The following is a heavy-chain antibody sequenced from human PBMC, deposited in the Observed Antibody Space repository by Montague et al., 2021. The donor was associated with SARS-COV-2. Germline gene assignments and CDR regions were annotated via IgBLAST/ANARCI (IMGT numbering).Heavy chain of an antibody. CDR2: ISDRGST. Sequence: SETLSLTCAVYGGSFSGYYWTWIRQPPGKGLEWVGEISDRGSTNYNPSFESRLAMSVDTSKNQFSLRLKSVSAADTAVYYCARGQVTIFGVLIMLPAAGAVDVWGQGTTVTVSS. D-gene: IGHD3-3*01. J-gene: IGHJ3*01. CDR1: GGSFSGYY. V-gene: IGHV4-34*01. CDR3: ARGQVTIFGVLIMLPAAGAVDV.